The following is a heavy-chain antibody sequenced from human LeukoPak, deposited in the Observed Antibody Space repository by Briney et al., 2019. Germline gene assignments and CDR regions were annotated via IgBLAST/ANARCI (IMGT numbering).Heavy chain of an antibody. V-gene: IGHV4-39*07. CDR2: IYYSGST. J-gene: IGHJ2*01. CDR1: GGSISSSSYY. D-gene: IGHD6-13*01. CDR3: ARSEGSSWLAYWYFDL. Sequence: SPSETLSLTCTVSGGSISSSSYYWGWIRQPPGKGLEWIGSIYYSGSTYYNPSLKSRVTISVDTSKNQFSLKLSSVTAADTAVYYCARSEGSSWLAYWYFDLWGRGTLVTVSS.